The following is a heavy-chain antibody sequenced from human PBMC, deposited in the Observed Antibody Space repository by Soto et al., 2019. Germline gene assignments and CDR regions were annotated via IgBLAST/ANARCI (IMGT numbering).Heavy chain of an antibody. CDR2: IDPSDSYT. D-gene: IGHD5-18*01. V-gene: IGHV5-10-1*01. CDR3: TRHGETAMFHYYYGMDV. CDR1: GYSFTSYW. Sequence: GESLKISCKGSGYSFTSYWISWVRQMPGKGLEWMGRIDPSDSYTNYSPSFQGHVTISADKSISTAYLQWSSLKASDTAMYYCTRHGETAMFHYYYGMDVWGQGTTVTVSS. J-gene: IGHJ6*02.